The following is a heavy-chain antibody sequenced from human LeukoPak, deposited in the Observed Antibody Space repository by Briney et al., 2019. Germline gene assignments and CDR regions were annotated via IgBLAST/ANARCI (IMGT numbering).Heavy chain of an antibody. D-gene: IGHD4-17*01. CDR2: IYPGDSDT. CDR1: GYSFTSYS. J-gene: IGHJ3*02. CDR3: ARRGYGDKWAFDI. Sequence: TGESLKISCKGSGYSFTSYSIGWVRQMPGKGLEWMGIIYPGDSDTRYSPSFQGQVTISADKSISTAYLQWSSLKASDTAMYYCARRGYGDKWAFDIWGQGTMVTVSS. V-gene: IGHV5-51*01.